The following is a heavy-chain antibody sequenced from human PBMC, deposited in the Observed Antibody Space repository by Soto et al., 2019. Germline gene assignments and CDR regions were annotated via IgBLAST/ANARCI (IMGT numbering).Heavy chain of an antibody. CDR1: GYTFTGYY. Sequence: ASVKVSCKASGYTFTGYYMHWVRQAPGQGLEWMGWINPNSGGTNYAQKFQGWVTMTRDTSISTAYMELSRLRSDDTAVYYCARGLRFLEWLLKRAPDAFDIWGQGTMVTV. D-gene: IGHD3-3*01. V-gene: IGHV1-2*04. CDR2: INPNSGGT. J-gene: IGHJ3*02. CDR3: ARGLRFLEWLLKRAPDAFDI.